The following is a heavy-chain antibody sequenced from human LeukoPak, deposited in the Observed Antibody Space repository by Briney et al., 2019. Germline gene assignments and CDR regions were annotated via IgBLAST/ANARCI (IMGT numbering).Heavy chain of an antibody. D-gene: IGHD3-10*01. CDR2: ISGSGSTI. CDR1: GFTFSSYE. V-gene: IGHV3-48*03. Sequence: GGSLRLSCAASGFTFSSYEMNWVRQAPGKGLEWVSYISGSGSTIYYADSVKGRFTISRDNAKNSLYLQMNSLKAEDTAVYYCARDIYGSGSYYAYWGQGTLVSVSS. J-gene: IGHJ4*02. CDR3: ARDIYGSGSYYAY.